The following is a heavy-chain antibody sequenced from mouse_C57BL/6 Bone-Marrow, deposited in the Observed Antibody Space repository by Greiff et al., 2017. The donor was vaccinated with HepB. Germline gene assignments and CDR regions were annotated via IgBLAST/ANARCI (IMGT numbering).Heavy chain of an antibody. CDR2: INPSTGGT. J-gene: IGHJ4*01. CDR3: ARRRTYYSNYDAMDY. CDR1: GYSFTGYY. V-gene: IGHV1-42*01. Sequence: QQSGPELVKPGASVKISCKASGYSFTGYYMNWVKQSPEKSLEWIGEINPSTGGTTYNQKFKAKATLTVDKSSSTAYMQLKSLTSEDSAVYYCARRRTYYSNYDAMDYWGQGTSVTVSS. D-gene: IGHD2-5*01.